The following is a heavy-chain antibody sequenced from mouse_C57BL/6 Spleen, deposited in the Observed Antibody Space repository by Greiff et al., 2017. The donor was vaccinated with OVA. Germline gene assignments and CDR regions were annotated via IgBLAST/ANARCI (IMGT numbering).Heavy chain of an antibody. CDR3: ARDYLYYFDY. CDR1: GYTFTSYW. D-gene: IGHD2-4*01. CDR2: IDPSDSAT. J-gene: IGHJ2*01. V-gene: IGHV1-52*01. Sequence: QVQLKQSGAELVRPGSSVKLSCKASGYTFTSYWMHWVKQRPIQGLEWIGNIDPSDSATHYNQKFKDKATLTVDKSSSTAYMQLSSLTSEDSAVYYCARDYLYYFDYWGQGTTLTVSS.